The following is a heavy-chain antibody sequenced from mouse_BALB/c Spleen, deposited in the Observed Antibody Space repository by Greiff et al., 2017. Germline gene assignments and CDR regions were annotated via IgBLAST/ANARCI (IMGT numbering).Heavy chain of an antibody. Sequence: EVMLVESGGGLVQPGGSRKLSCAASGFTFSSFGMHWVRQAPEKGLEWVAYISSGSSTIYYADTVKGRFTISRDNPKNTLFLQMTSLRSEDTAMYYCARVTGTDAMDYWGQGTSVTVSS. D-gene: IGHD4-1*01. J-gene: IGHJ4*01. CDR1: GFTFSSFG. V-gene: IGHV5-17*02. CDR2: ISSGSSTI. CDR3: ARVTGTDAMDY.